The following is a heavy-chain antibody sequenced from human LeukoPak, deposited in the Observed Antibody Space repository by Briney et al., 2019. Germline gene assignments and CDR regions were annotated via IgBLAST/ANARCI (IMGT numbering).Heavy chain of an antibody. CDR1: GNSISSGDNY. CDR2: IYTSGST. D-gene: IGHD3-10*01. V-gene: IGHV4-61*02. J-gene: IGHJ4*02. Sequence: SETLSLTCTVSGNSISSGDNYWSWIRQPAGKGLEWIGRIYTSGSTNYNPSLKSRVTISVDTSKNQFSLKLSSVTAADTAVYYCARGIGWFGELWGQGTLVTVSS. CDR3: ARGIGWFGEL.